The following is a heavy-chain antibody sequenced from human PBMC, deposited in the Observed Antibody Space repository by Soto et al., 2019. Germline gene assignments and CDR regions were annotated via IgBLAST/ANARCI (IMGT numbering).Heavy chain of an antibody. J-gene: IGHJ4*02. CDR3: ARRAAVATNDY. V-gene: IGHV3-7*01. CDR2: IKKDGSDK. D-gene: IGHD5-12*01. Sequence: LRLSCEAFGFRFSDYWMTWVRQAPGKGLEWVANIKKDGSDKSYADSVKGRFTISRDNAKNSLYLQMSSLTVDDTAVYYCARRAAVATNDYWGQGTPVTVYS. CDR1: GFRFSDYW.